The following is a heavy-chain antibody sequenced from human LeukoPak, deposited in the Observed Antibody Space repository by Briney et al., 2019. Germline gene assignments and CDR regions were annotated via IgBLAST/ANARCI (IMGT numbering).Heavy chain of an antibody. D-gene: IGHD3-22*01. Sequence: GASVKVSCKASGGTFSSYAISWVRQAPGQGLEWMGRIIPSFGIANYAQKFQGRVTITADKSTSTAYMELSSLRSEDTAVYYCARAPTMIVGWFDPGGQGTLVTVSS. CDR3: ARAPTMIVGWFDP. V-gene: IGHV1-69*04. J-gene: IGHJ5*02. CDR1: GGTFSSYA. CDR2: IIPSFGIA.